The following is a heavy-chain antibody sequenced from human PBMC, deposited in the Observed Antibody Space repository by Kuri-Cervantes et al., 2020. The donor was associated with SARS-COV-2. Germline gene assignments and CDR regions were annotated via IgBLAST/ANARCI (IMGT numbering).Heavy chain of an antibody. Sequence: GGSLRLSCAASGFTFSGYSMNWLRQAPGKGLEWVSYITSSSHIKHYADSVRGRFTISRDNAQNSLFLQMNSLRAEDTAVYYCARDCSSPYKYYYYYYMDVWGKGTTVTVSS. CDR3: ARDCSSPYKYYYYYYMDV. CDR1: GFTFSGYS. J-gene: IGHJ6*03. V-gene: IGHV3-48*01. CDR2: ITSSSHIK. D-gene: IGHD6-13*01.